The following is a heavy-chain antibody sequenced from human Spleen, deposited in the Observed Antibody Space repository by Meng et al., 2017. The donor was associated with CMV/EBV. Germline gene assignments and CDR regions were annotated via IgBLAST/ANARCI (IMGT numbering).Heavy chain of an antibody. CDR3: ARDLMGGYYDSSGTDY. J-gene: IGHJ4*02. V-gene: IGHV1-2*02. Sequence: ASVKVSCKASGYTFTGYYMHWVRQAPGQGLEWMGWINPNSGGTNYAQKFQGRVTMTRDTSISTAYMELSRLRSYDTAVYYCARDLMGGYYDSSGTDYWGQGTLVTVSS. D-gene: IGHD3-22*01. CDR1: GYTFTGYY. CDR2: INPNSGGT.